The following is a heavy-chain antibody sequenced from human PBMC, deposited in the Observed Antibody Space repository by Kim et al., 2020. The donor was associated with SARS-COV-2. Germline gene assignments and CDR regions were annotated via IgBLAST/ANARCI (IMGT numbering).Heavy chain of an antibody. CDR1: GYTFTSYA. D-gene: IGHD3-10*01. CDR2: INAGNGNT. J-gene: IGHJ2*01. Sequence: ASVKVSCKASGYTFTSYAMHWVRQAPGQRLEWMGWINAGNGNTKYSQKFQGRVTITRDTSASTAYMELSSLRSEDTAVYYCARGAGLWYYGSGRDWYFDLWGRGTLVTVSS. CDR3: ARGAGLWYYGSGRDWYFDL. V-gene: IGHV1-3*01.